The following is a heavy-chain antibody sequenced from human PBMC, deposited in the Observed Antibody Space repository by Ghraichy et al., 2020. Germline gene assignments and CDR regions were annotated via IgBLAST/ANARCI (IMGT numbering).Heavy chain of an antibody. CDR1: GFTFSSYA. V-gene: IGHV3-23*01. Sequence: GGSLRLSCAASGFTFSSYAMSWVRQAPGKGLEWVSAISGSGGSTYYADSVKGRFTISRDNSKNTLYLQMNSLRAEDTAVYYCAKDSHKIVVVVAAPYYYGMDVWGQGATVTVSS. D-gene: IGHD2-15*01. J-gene: IGHJ6*02. CDR3: AKDSHKIVVVVAAPYYYGMDV. CDR2: ISGSGGST.